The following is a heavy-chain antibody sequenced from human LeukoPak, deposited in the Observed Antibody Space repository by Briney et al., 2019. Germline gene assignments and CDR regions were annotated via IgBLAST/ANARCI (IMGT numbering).Heavy chain of an antibody. Sequence: SETLSLTCTVSGGSISSYYWSWIRQPPGKGLEWIGYIYYSGSTNYNPSLKSRVTISVDRSKNQFSLKLSSVTAADTAVYYCARGVVVVPAAIDAFDIWGQGTMVTVSS. CDR3: ARGVVVVPAAIDAFDI. V-gene: IGHV4-59*12. CDR1: GGSISSYY. CDR2: IYYSGST. J-gene: IGHJ3*02. D-gene: IGHD2-2*02.